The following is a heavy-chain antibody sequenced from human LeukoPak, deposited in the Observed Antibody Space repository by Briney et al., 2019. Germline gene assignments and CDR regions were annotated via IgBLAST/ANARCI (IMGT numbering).Heavy chain of an antibody. V-gene: IGHV4-31*03. Sequence: SQTLSLTCTVSGGSISSGGYYWSWIRQHPGKGLEWIGYIYYSGSTYYNPSLKSRVTISVDTSKNQFSLKLSSVTAADTAVYYCARGETGYSSSWYRYYYYYYYMDVWGKGTTVTVSS. J-gene: IGHJ6*03. CDR3: ARGETGYSSSWYRYYYYYYYMDV. CDR1: GGSISSGGYY. CDR2: IYYSGST. D-gene: IGHD6-13*01.